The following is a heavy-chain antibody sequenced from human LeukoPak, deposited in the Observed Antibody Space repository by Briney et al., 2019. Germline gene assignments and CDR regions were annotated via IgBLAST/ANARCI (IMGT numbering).Heavy chain of an antibody. CDR1: GFTFGDYA. J-gene: IGHJ4*02. Sequence: PGGSLRLSCTASGFTFGDYAMSWVRQAPGKGLEWVGFIRSKAYGGTTEYAASVRGRFTISRDDSKSIAYLQMNSLKTEDTAVYYCTRDSGSYYFHWGQGTLVTVSS. CDR3: TRDSGSYYFH. D-gene: IGHD1-26*01. CDR2: IRSKAYGGTT. V-gene: IGHV3-49*04.